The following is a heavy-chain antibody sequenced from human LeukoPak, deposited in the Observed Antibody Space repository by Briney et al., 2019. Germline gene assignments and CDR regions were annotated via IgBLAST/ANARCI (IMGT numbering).Heavy chain of an antibody. V-gene: IGHV1-46*01. CDR3: ARDLAGSGSYLSYGMDV. CDR1: GYTFTNYY. J-gene: IGHJ6*01. D-gene: IGHD3-10*01. CDR2: INPNGGST. Sequence: ASVKVSCKASGYTFTNYYMHWVRQAPGQGLEWMGIINPNGGSTTYTQKFQGRVTMTRDTSTSTVYMELSSLRSEDTAVYYCARDLAGSGSYLSYGMDVWGQGTTVTVSS.